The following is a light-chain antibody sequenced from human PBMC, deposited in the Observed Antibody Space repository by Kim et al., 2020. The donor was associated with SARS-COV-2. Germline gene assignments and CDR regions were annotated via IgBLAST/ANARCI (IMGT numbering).Light chain of an antibody. Sequence: PGATLTPPGASSTGAVTSGYYPNWFQQKPGQAPRALIYSTSNKPSWTPARFSGSLLGGKAALTLSGVQPEDEAEYYCLLYYGGAQVFGGGTQLTVL. V-gene: IGLV7-43*01. CDR1: TGAVTSGYY. CDR2: STS. J-gene: IGLJ3*02. CDR3: LLYYGGAQV.